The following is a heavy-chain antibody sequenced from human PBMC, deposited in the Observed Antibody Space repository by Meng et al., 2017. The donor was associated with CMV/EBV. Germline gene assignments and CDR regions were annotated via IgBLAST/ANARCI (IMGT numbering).Heavy chain of an antibody. D-gene: IGHD4-11*01. CDR1: GYTFTGYY. Sequence: QVQRVEFGAEVKKPGASVKVSRKASGYTFTGYYMHWVRQAPGQGLEWMGWINPNSGGTNYAQKFQGRVTMTRDTSISTAYMELSRLRSDDTAVYYCARGPLGEYSNYDAPWGQGTLVTVSS. CDR2: INPNSGGT. J-gene: IGHJ5*02. CDR3: ARGPLGEYSNYDAP. V-gene: IGHV1-2*02.